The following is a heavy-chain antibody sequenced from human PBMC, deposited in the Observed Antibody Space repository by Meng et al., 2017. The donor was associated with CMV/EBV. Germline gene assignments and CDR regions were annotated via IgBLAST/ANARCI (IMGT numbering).Heavy chain of an antibody. CDR3: ARYGISGVHY. D-gene: IGHD3-9*01. V-gene: IGHV1-2*02. CDR2: INPNSGGT. Sequence: ASVKVSCKASGYTFTGYYVHWVRQAPGQGLEWLGWINPNSGGTNYAQKFQGRVTMTRDTSISTAYMELSSLRSEDTAVYYCARYGISGVHYWGQGTLVTVSS. CDR1: GYTFTGYY. J-gene: IGHJ4*02.